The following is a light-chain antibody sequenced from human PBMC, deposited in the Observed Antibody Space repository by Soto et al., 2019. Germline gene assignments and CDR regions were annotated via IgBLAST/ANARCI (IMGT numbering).Light chain of an antibody. CDR1: SNDIGPYNY. CDR2: DVT. V-gene: IGLV2-14*03. CDR3: SSYTSIIAVV. Sequence: QSALTQPASVSGSPGQSITLSCTGTSNDIGPYNYVSWYQQHPGKAPRLLIYDVTNRPSGVSDRFSGSKSGRTASLTISGLQAEDEADYYCSSYTSIIAVVFGGGTQLTVL. J-gene: IGLJ2*01.